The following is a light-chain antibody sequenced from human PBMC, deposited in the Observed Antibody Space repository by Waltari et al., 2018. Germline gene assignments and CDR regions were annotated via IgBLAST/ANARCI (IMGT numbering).Light chain of an antibody. CDR1: KLGDKN. CDR3: QTWDRRTVV. Sequence: YELTQPPPVSVSSGQTATISCSGDKLGDKNVYWYHQKPGQSPVLVIYRDFKRPSGIPERFSGSNSGSTATLTISGTRPMDEAEYFCQTWDRRTVVFGGGTRLTVL. V-gene: IGLV3-1*01. CDR2: RDF. J-gene: IGLJ2*01.